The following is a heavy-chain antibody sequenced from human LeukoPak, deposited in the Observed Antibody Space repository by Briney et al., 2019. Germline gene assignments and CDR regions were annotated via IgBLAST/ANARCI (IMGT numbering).Heavy chain of an antibody. Sequence: GGSLRLSCTASGFTFGDYAMSWVRQAPGKGLEWVGFIRSKAYGGTTEYAASVKGRFTISRDDPKSIANLQMNSLKTEDTAVYYCTRAEELWFGELLFDYWGQGTLVTVSS. J-gene: IGHJ4*02. CDR1: GFTFGDYA. D-gene: IGHD3-10*01. CDR3: TRAEELWFGELLFDY. V-gene: IGHV3-49*04. CDR2: IRSKAYGGTT.